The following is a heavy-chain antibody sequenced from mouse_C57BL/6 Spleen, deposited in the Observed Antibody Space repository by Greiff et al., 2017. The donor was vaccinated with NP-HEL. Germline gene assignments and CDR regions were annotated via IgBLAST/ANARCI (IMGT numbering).Heavy chain of an antibody. V-gene: IGHV1-69*01. Sequence: VKLQQPGAELVMPGASVKLSCKASGYTFTSYWMHWVKQRPGQGLEWIGEIDPSDSYTNYNQKFKGKSTLTVDKSSSTAYMQLSSLTSEDSAVYYCARGVVWDGLDYWGQGTTLTVSS. J-gene: IGHJ2*01. D-gene: IGHD4-1*01. CDR1: GYTFTSYW. CDR3: ARGVVWDGLDY. CDR2: IDPSDSYT.